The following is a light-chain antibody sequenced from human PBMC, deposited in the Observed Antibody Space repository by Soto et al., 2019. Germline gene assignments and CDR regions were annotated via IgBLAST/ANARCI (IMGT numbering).Light chain of an antibody. CDR2: DAS. CDR1: QTISRW. J-gene: IGKJ1*01. Sequence: DIQMTQSPSTLSASVGDRVTITCRASQTISRWVAWYQQKPGKAPKLLIYDASSLESGVPSRFSGSGSGTEFTLTISSLQPDDFAIYYCQQYGRYSWTFGQGTKVEIK. CDR3: QQYGRYSWT. V-gene: IGKV1-5*01.